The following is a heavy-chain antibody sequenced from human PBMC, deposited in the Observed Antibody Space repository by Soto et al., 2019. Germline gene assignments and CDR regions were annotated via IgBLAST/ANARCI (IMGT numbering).Heavy chain of an antibody. CDR2: ISSRSYTI. CDR3: ARGGSSSDNGMDV. V-gene: IGHV3-48*02. J-gene: IGHJ6*02. CDR1: GFSFSTYG. Sequence: EVQLVESGGGLVQPGGSLRLSCAPSGFSFSTYGMNWVRQAPGKGREWVSYISSRSYTIYYVDSVKGRFTISRDNAKNSLYLQMNSLRDEDTAVYYCARGGSSSDNGMDVWGQGTTVTVSS. D-gene: IGHD6-6*01.